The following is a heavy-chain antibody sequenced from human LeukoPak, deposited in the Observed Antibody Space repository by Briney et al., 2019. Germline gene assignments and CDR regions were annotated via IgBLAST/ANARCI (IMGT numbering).Heavy chain of an antibody. D-gene: IGHD2-2*01. Sequence: ASVKVSCKASGYTFTSYGISWVRQAPGQGLEWMGWISAYNGNTNYAQKLQGRVTMTTDTSTSTAYMELRSLRSDDTAVYYCARDSRRGCSSTSCFNWFDPWGQGTLVTVSS. CDR1: GYTFTSYG. CDR3: ARDSRRGCSSTSCFNWFDP. V-gene: IGHV1-18*01. J-gene: IGHJ5*02. CDR2: ISAYNGNT.